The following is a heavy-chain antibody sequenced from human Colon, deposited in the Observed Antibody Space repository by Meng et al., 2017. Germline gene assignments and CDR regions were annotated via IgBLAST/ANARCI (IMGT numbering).Heavy chain of an antibody. D-gene: IGHD4-17*01. V-gene: IGHV4-30-4*01. J-gene: IGHJ5*02. Sequence: QVQLPEVCPGLVQPSQTLSLTCTVSGGSISSGDYYWSWIRQPPGKGLEWIGYIYYSGSTYSNASLKSRVTISIDRSKNQFSLKLSSVTAADTAVYYCARDRKHYGERGWFDPWGQGTLVTVSS. CDR2: IYYSGST. CDR1: GGSISSGDYY. CDR3: ARDRKHYGERGWFDP.